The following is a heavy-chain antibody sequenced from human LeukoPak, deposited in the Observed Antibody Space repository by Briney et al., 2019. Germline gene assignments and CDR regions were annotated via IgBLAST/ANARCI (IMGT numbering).Heavy chain of an antibody. CDR1: GFTFSSYA. J-gene: IGHJ4*02. V-gene: IGHV3-23*01. CDR2: VSGSGNRT. CDR3: AKDSPFGRDGYNNFDY. Sequence: GGSLRLSCAASGFTFSSYAMSWVRQAPGKGLEWVSSVSGSGNRTYYADSVKGRFTISRGNSKNTLYLQMNSLRAEDTAVYYCAKDSPFGRDGYNNFDYWGQGTLVTVSS. D-gene: IGHD5-24*01.